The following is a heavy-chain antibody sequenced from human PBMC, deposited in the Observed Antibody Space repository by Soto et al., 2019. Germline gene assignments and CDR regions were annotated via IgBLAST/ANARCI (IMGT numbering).Heavy chain of an antibody. J-gene: IGHJ4*02. Sequence: GGSLRLSCAASGFTFSSYAMHWVRQAPGKGLEWVAVISYDGSNKYYADSVKGRFTISRDNSKNTLYLQMNSLRAEDTAVYYCARDAHFPIGSRVPILDYWGQGTLVTVSS. CDR3: ARDAHFPIGSRVPILDY. D-gene: IGHD2-2*01. CDR2: ISYDGSNK. V-gene: IGHV3-30-3*01. CDR1: GFTFSSYA.